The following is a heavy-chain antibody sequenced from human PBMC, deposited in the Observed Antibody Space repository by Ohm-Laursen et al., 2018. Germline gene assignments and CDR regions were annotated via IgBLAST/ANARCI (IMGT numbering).Heavy chain of an antibody. CDR3: AQRHLLTGCFSR. Sequence: SLRLSCAAPGITVSGNYMNWVRQAPGKGLEWVSVIYSGGSTYYADSVKGRFTISRDNSKNTLYLQMNSLRAEDTAVYYCAQRHLLTGCFSRWGQGTLVTVSS. J-gene: IGHJ4*02. V-gene: IGHV3-66*01. D-gene: IGHD3-9*01. CDR1: GITVSGNY. CDR2: IYSGGST.